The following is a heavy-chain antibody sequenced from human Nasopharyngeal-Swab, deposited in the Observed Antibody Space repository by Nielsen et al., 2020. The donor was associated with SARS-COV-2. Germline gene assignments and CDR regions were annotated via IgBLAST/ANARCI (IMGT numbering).Heavy chain of an antibody. J-gene: IGHJ3*02. Sequence: SETLSLTCAVSGGSISSSNWWSWVRQPPGKGLEWIGEIYHSGSTNYNPSLKSRVTISVDKSKNQFSLKLSSVTAADTAVYYCARDSNVVVIAATAFDIWGQGTMVTVSS. D-gene: IGHD2-15*01. CDR2: IYHSGST. CDR1: GGSISSSNW. V-gene: IGHV4-4*02. CDR3: ARDSNVVVIAATAFDI.